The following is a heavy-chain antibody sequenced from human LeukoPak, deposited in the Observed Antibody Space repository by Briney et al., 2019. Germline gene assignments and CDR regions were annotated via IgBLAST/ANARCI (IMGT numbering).Heavy chain of an antibody. J-gene: IGHJ5*02. D-gene: IGHD6-13*01. CDR2: IYHSGTT. CDR3: ARGYSSSWYFNWFDP. CDR1: GGSITSSSYY. Sequence: SETLSLTCSVSGGSITSSSYYWGWIRQPPGKGLEWIGSIYHSGTTYYNPSLKSRVTISVDTSKNQFSLKLTSVTAADTAVYYCARGYSSSWYFNWFDPWGQGTLVTVSS. V-gene: IGHV4-39*07.